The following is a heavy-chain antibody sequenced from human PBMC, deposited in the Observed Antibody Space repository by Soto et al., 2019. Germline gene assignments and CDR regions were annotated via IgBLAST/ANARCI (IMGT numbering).Heavy chain of an antibody. Sequence: SETLSLTCTVSGGSISSYYWSCIRQPPGKGLEWIGYIYYSGSTNYNPSLKSRVTISVDTSKNQFSLKLSSVTAADTAVYYCARGWFGEFPYYYYYGMDVWGQGTTVTVSS. J-gene: IGHJ6*02. CDR1: GGSISSYY. V-gene: IGHV4-59*01. CDR2: IYYSGST. D-gene: IGHD3-10*01. CDR3: ARGWFGEFPYYYYYGMDV.